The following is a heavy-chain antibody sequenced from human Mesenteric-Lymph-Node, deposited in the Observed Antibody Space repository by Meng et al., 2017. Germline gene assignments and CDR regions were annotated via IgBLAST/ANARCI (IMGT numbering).Heavy chain of an antibody. J-gene: IGHJ6*02. D-gene: IGHD5-12*01. CDR3: ARAPRTVVATMPVYYYYGMDV. CDR1: GGTFSSYA. CDR2: IIPIFGTA. V-gene: IGHV1-69*05. Sequence: SVKVSCKASGGTFSSYAISWVRQAPGQGLEWMGGIIPIFGTANYAQKFQGRVTITTDESTSTAYMELSSLRSEDTAVYYCARAPRTVVATMPVYYYYGMDVWGQGTTVTVSS.